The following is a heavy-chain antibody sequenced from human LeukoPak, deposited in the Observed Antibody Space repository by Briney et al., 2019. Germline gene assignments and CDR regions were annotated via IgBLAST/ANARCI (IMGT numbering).Heavy chain of an antibody. CDR2: IYSGGTT. D-gene: IGHD3-10*01. V-gene: IGHV3-53*04. CDR3: AGAEGSLWSHFDS. J-gene: IGHJ4*02. CDR1: GFTSRSNY. Sequence: GGSWGLSCLAPGFTSRSNYMNGFPQPPGKGLDGVSVIYSGGTTYYADSVKGRFTISRHNSKNTLYLQMNSLRAEDTAVYYCAGAEGSLWSHFDSWGQGTLVTVSS.